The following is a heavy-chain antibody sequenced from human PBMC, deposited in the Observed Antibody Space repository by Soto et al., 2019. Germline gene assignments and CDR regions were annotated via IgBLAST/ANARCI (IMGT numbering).Heavy chain of an antibody. J-gene: IGHJ6*02. Sequence: QVQLVQSGAEVKKPGSSVKVSCKASGGTFSSYAISWVRQAPGQGLEWMGGIIPIFGTANYAQKFQGRVTITADESTSTAYMELSSLRSEDTAVHYCASGAITMVRGVPTYGMDVWGQGTTVTVSS. CDR3: ASGAITMVRGVPTYGMDV. D-gene: IGHD3-10*01. V-gene: IGHV1-69*01. CDR1: GGTFSSYA. CDR2: IIPIFGTA.